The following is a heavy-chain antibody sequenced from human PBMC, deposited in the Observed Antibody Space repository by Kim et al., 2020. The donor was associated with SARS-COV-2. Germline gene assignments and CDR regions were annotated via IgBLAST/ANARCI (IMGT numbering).Heavy chain of an antibody. J-gene: IGHJ4*02. D-gene: IGHD1-7*01. Sequence: YNPSLKSRVTMSVETSKNPFSLQLSSVTAADTAVYYCARTTGTTGLNFDYWGQGTLVTVSS. CDR3: ARTTGTTGLNFDY. V-gene: IGHV4-4*07.